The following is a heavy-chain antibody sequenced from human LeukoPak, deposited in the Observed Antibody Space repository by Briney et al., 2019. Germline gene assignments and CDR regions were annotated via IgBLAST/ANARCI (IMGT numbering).Heavy chain of an antibody. J-gene: IGHJ4*02. CDR2: INSDGSST. CDR3: SRVFVAARHIDH. V-gene: IGHV3-74*01. D-gene: IGHD6-6*01. CDR1: GFTFSTYS. Sequence: GGSLRLSCAASGFTFSTYSMNWVRQAPGKGLVWVSRINSDGSSTSYADSVKGRFTISRDNAKNTLYLQMNSLRADDTAVYYCSRVFVAARHIDHWGQGTLVTVSS.